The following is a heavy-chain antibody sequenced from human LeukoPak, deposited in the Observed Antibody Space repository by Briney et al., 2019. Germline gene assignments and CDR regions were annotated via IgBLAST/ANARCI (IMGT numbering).Heavy chain of an antibody. D-gene: IGHD3-22*01. Sequence: PGGPLRLSCAASGFTFSTYAMSWVRQAPGKGLEWVSAISGGGGSTYYADSVRGRFTISRDNSKNTVDLLMNSLRAEDTAIYYCARDVPYYYDSSGYYSPFDCWGQGTLVTVSS. V-gene: IGHV3-23*01. CDR2: ISGGGGST. J-gene: IGHJ4*02. CDR3: ARDVPYYYDSSGYYSPFDC. CDR1: GFTFSTYA.